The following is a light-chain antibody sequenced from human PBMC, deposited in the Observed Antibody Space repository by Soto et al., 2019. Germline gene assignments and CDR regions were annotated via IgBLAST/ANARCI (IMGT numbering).Light chain of an antibody. V-gene: IGLV8-61*01. J-gene: IGLJ3*02. Sequence: QAVVTQEPSFSVSPGRTVTLTCGLTSGSVSTSDYPSWYQQTPGQAPRTLIYNTNIRSSGVPDRFSGSILGNKAALTITGAQADDESDYYCVLYLGSGVWVFGEGTKLTVL. CDR2: NTN. CDR1: SGSVSTSDY. CDR3: VLYLGSGVWV.